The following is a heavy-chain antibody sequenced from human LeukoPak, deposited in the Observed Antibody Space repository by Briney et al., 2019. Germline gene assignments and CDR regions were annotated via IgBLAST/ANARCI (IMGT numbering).Heavy chain of an antibody. J-gene: IGHJ4*02. CDR1: GFTFSSYG. CDR3: AKDGVYYDSSGRDY. CDR2: ISYDGSNK. V-gene: IGHV3-30*18. D-gene: IGHD3-22*01. Sequence: GGSLRLSCAASGFTFSSYGMHWVRQAPGKGLEWVAVISYDGSNKYYADSVKGRFTISRDNFKNTLYLQMNSLRAEDTAVYCCAKDGVYYDSSGRDYWGQGTLVTVSS.